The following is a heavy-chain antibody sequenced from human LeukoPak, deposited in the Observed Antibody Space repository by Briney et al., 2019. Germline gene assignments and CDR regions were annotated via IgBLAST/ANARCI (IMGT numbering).Heavy chain of an antibody. CDR1: GGTFSSYA. Sequence: SVKVSCKASGGTFSSYAISWVRQAPGQGLEWMGGIIPIFGTANYAQKFQGRVTITADESTSTAYMELSSLRSEDTAVYHCARSLKQASHAFDIWGQGTMVTVSS. CDR3: ARSLKQASHAFDI. J-gene: IGHJ3*02. CDR2: IIPIFGTA. D-gene: IGHD6-6*01. V-gene: IGHV1-69*13.